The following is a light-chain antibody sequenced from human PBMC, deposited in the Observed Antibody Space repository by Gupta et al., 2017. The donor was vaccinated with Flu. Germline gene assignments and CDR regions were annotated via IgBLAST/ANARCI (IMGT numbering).Light chain of an antibody. V-gene: IGLV2-11*01. CDR3: CSYGASHV. CDR2: DGN. J-gene: IGLJ2*01. CDR1: SSDIGRYNY. Sequence: GQSVAISCTGTSSDIGRYNYVSWYQQRPGKPPELIIDDGNARPSGVPDRFTGSKSGNTASLTLSGRQPEDEDDYHCCSYGASHVFGGGTKVTVL.